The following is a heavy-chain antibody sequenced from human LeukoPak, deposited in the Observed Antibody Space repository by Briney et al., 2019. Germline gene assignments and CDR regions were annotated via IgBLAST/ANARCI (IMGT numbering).Heavy chain of an antibody. J-gene: IGHJ4*02. CDR3: AREGGYGDYFDY. D-gene: IGHD4-17*01. CDR2: ISYDGINK. V-gene: IGHV3-30*04. Sequence: GSLRPSLAASGITFSSYIKHLVRQTPGQGLGWVAVISYDGINKYYADSVKGRFTISRDNSNNTLYLQMNSLRVEDTAVYYCAREGGYGDYFDYWGQGTLVTVSS. CDR1: GITFSSYI.